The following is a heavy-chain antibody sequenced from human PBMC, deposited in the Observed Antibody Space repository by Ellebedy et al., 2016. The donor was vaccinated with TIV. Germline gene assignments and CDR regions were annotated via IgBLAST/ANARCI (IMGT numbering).Heavy chain of an antibody. J-gene: IGHJ4*02. V-gene: IGHV1-24*01. CDR3: ATDPIGQWLVMSEV. CDR1: GYTLTELS. D-gene: IGHD6-19*01. Sequence: AASVKVSCKVSGYTLTELSMHWVRQAPGKGLEWMGCFDPEDGETIYAQKFQGRVTMTEDTSTDTAYMELSSLRSEDTAVYYCATDPIGQWLVMSEVWGQGTLVIVSS. CDR2: FDPEDGET.